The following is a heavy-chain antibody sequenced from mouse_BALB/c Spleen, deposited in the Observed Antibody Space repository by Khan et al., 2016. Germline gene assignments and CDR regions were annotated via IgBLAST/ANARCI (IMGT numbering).Heavy chain of an antibody. D-gene: IGHD2-4*01. J-gene: IGHJ3*01. Sequence: EVELVESGGGLVKPGGSLKLSCAASGFTFSDYYMYWVRQTPEKRLEWVATISDGGSYTYYPDSVKGRFTISRDTAKNTLYLQMSSLKSEDTAMYYCAREGLRRGFAYWRQGTLVTVSA. CDR1: GFTFSDYY. CDR2: ISDGGSYT. CDR3: AREGLRRGFAY. V-gene: IGHV5-4*02.